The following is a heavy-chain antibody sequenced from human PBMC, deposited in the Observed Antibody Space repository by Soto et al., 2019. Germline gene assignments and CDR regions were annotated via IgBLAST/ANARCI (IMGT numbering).Heavy chain of an antibody. CDR1: GFTFSSYW. Sequence: GGSLRLSCAASGFTFSSYWMHWVRQAPGKGLEWVAVIWYDGSNKYYAESVKGRFTISRDNSKNTLYLQMNSLRAEDTAVYYCARDSHVGSGWQLTANYWGQGTLVTVS. V-gene: IGHV3-33*08. J-gene: IGHJ4*02. D-gene: IGHD6-19*01. CDR2: IWYDGSNK. CDR3: ARDSHVGSGWQLTANY.